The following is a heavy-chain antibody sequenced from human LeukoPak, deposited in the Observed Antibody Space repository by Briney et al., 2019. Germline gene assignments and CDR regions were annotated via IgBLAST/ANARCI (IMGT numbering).Heavy chain of an antibody. D-gene: IGHD1-1*01. Sequence: GGSLRLSCAVSGFTFSNFWISWVRQAPGRGLEWVANIHPEGNEKYHVESVKGRFTISRDNTKNLLFLQMNGLRVEDTAVYYCARGDDFSGDHWGQGTLVTVSS. CDR2: IHPEGNEK. CDR1: GFTFSNFW. CDR3: ARGDDFSGDH. V-gene: IGHV3-7*04. J-gene: IGHJ4*02.